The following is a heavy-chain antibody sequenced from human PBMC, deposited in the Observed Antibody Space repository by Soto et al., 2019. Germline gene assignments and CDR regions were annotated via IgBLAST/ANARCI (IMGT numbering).Heavy chain of an antibody. CDR3: ARGVYDDTLPAYSWGDD. CDR1: VVSFSGYY. CDR2: INHSGST. V-gene: IGHV4-34*01. Sequence: SETLTLTCAVSVVSFSGYYWSCIRHTPGKWLEWIGDINHSGSTNYNPSLKSRVTISVDSSKKQFSLKVFSVTAADTAVYYCARGVYDDTLPAYSWGDDWGRGTLVIVSS. J-gene: IGHJ4*02. D-gene: IGHD3-9*01.